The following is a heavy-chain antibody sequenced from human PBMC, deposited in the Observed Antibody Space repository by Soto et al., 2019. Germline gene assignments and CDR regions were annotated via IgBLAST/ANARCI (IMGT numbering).Heavy chain of an antibody. CDR2: IYYSGST. CDR3: ARVPIYDRSGYCDY. Sequence: QVQLQESGPGLVKPSQTLSLTCTVSGGSISSGDYYWSWIRQPPGKGLEWIGYIYYSGSTYYNPSLKSRVTISVDTSKNQFSRKVSSVTAADTAVYYCARVPIYDRSGYCDYWGQGTLVTVSS. J-gene: IGHJ4*02. CDR1: GGSISSGDYY. D-gene: IGHD3-22*01. V-gene: IGHV4-30-4*01.